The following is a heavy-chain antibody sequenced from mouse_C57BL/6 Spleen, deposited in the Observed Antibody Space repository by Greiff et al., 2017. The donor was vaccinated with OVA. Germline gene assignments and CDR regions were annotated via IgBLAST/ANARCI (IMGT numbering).Heavy chain of an antibody. CDR3: ARSYDGYYVFDY. Sequence: VQLQQPGAELVKPGASVKLSCKASGYTFTSYWMHWVKQRPGQGLEWIGMIHPNSGSTNYNEKFKSKATLTVDKSSSTAYMQLSSLTSEDSAVYYCARSYDGYYVFDYWGQGTTLTDSS. CDR2: IHPNSGST. V-gene: IGHV1-64*01. CDR1: GYTFTSYW. J-gene: IGHJ2*01. D-gene: IGHD2-3*01.